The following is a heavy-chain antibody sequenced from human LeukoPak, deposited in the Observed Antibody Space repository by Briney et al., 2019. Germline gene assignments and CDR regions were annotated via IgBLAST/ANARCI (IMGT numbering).Heavy chain of an antibody. J-gene: IGHJ6*03. D-gene: IGHD3-10*01. CDR2: IYYSGST. CDR1: GGSISSSSYY. Sequence: SETLSLTCTVSGGSISSSSYYWVWIRQPPGKGLEWIGSIYYSGSTYYNPSLKSRVTISVDTSKNQFSLKLSSVTAADTAVYYCARESLLWFGEFSFYYYMDVWGKGTTVTISS. V-gene: IGHV4-39*02. CDR3: ARESLLWFGEFSFYYYMDV.